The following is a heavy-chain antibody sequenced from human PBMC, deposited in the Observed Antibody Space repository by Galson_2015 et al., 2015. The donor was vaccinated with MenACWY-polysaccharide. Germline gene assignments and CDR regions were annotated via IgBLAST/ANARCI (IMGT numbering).Heavy chain of an antibody. V-gene: IGHV1-8*01. CDR2: MNPNSGNT. Sequence: SVQVSCKASGDTFIGYDINWGRQATGQGLEWMGWMNPNSGNTGYAQKFQGRVTMTRDTSISTAYMELSRLSSEDTALYYCTSSISYYNPSAYYPFDYWVQGSLVTVSS. CDR3: TSSISYYNPSAYYPFDY. J-gene: IGHJ4*02. D-gene: IGHD3-22*01. CDR1: GDTFIGYD.